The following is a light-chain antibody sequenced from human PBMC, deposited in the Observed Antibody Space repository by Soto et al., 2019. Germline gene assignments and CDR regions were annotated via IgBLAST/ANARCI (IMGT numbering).Light chain of an antibody. J-gene: IGKJ1*01. CDR2: LGS. CDR1: QSLLHSNGYNY. Sequence: DIVMTQSPLSLPVTPGEPASISCRSSQSLLHSNGYNYLDWYLQKPGQSPQLLIYLGSNRASGVPDRFSGSGSGTDFTLKISRVEDEDFGVFYCMQALQTPRTFGQVTKVEI. CDR3: MQALQTPRT. V-gene: IGKV2-28*01.